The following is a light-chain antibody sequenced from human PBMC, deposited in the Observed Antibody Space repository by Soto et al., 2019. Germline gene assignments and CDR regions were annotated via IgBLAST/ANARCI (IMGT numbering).Light chain of an antibody. CDR1: SSNIGSNT. V-gene: IGLV1-44*01. CDR2: SNN. J-gene: IGLJ2*01. CDR3: AAWDDSLKVI. Sequence: VVTQPPSASGTPGQRVTISCSGSSSNIGSNTVNWYQQLPGTAPKLLIYSNNQRPSGVPDRFSGSKSGTSASLAISGLQSEDEADYYCAAWDDSLKVIFGGGTKLTVL.